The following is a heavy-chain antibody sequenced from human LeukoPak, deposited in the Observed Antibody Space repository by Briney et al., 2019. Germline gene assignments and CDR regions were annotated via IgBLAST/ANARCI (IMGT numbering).Heavy chain of an antibody. J-gene: IGHJ5*02. Sequence: ASVKVSCKASGYTFTSYDINWVRQATGQGLEWMGWMNPNSGNTGYAQKFQGRVTMTRNTPISTAYMELSSLRSEDTAVYYCARAVPAAIRKVTNWFDPWGQGTLVTVSS. V-gene: IGHV1-8*01. CDR2: MNPNSGNT. D-gene: IGHD2-2*01. CDR1: GYTFTSYD. CDR3: ARAVPAAIRKVTNWFDP.